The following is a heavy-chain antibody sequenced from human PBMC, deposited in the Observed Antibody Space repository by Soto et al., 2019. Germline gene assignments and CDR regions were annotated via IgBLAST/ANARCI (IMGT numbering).Heavy chain of an antibody. Sequence: PSETLSLTCSVSNGSIIRFYWSWIRLPQGKILERIGYIHYCGRTDYNPSLTSQATMSVDTSNTQYSLTLKSITAAAAAVYYCVRVGVGIGNHFDSWGRGALVTVSS. J-gene: IGHJ4*02. CDR1: NGSIIRFY. CDR2: IHYCGRT. CDR3: VRVGVGIGNHFDS. D-gene: IGHD1-26*01. V-gene: IGHV4-59*12.